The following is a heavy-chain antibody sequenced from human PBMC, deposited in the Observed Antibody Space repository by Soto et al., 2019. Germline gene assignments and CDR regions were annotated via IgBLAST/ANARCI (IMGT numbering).Heavy chain of an antibody. CDR2: IIPILGIA. V-gene: IGHV1-69*02. D-gene: IGHD6-13*01. J-gene: IGHJ3*02. CDR3: ARVGAAAGTGVAFDI. CDR1: GGTFSSYT. Sequence: ASVKVSCKAPGGTFSSYTISWVRQAPGQGLEWMGRIIPILGIANYAQKFQGRVTITADTSTSTAYMELRSLRSDDTAVYYCARVGAAAGTGVAFDIWGQGTMVTVSS.